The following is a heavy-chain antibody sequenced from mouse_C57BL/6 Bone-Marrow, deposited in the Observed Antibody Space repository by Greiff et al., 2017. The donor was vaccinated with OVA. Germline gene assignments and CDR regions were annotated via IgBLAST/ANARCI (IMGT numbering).Heavy chain of an antibody. CDR3: ASGGYDYDGAGDYAMDY. Sequence: QVQLQQPGAELVKPGASVKLSCKASGYTFTSYWMHWVKKRPGQGLEWIGMIHPNSGSTNYNEKFKSKATLTVDKSSSTAYMQLSSLTSEDSAVYYCASGGYDYDGAGDYAMDYWGQGTSVTVSS. D-gene: IGHD2-4*01. CDR2: IHPNSGST. CDR1: GYTFTSYW. J-gene: IGHJ4*01. V-gene: IGHV1-64*01.